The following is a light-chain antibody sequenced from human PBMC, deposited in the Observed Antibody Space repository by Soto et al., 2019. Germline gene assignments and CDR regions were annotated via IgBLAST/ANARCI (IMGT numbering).Light chain of an antibody. V-gene: IGLV6-57*02. Sequence: NFMLTQPHSVSESPGKTVTISCTGSSGSIATNYVQWYQQRPGSAPTNVIYEDTQRPSGVPERFSGSIDSSSNSASLTISGLKTEDEADYYCQSYDGSNPDVVFGGGTKLTVL. CDR1: SGSIATNY. CDR3: QSYDGSNPDVV. CDR2: EDT. J-gene: IGLJ2*01.